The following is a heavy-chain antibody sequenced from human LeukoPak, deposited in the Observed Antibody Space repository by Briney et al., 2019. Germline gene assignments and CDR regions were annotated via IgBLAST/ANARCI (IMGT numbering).Heavy chain of an antibody. CDR1: VDSISVADYY. Sequence: PSETPSHTCTLSVDSISVADYYCSWIRHPPRKGLELIGYIYYSGSTYYNPSLKSQVTLSVDTSKNQFSMKLSSVTAVDRAVYYCARRGVSMVRGVITYYFDYWGQGTLVTVSS. V-gene: IGHV4-30-4*01. CDR3: ARRGVSMVRGVITYYFDY. CDR2: IYYSGST. D-gene: IGHD3-10*01. J-gene: IGHJ4*02.